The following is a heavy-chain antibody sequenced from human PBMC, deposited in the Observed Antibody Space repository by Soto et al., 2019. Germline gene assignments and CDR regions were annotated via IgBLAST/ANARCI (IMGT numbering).Heavy chain of an antibody. V-gene: IGHV3-30-3*01. CDR1: GFTFSSYA. Sequence: QVQLVESGGGVVQPGRSLRLSCAASGFTFSSYAMHWVRQAPGKGLEWVAVISYDGSNKYYADSVKGRFTISRDNSKNTLYLQMTGLRAEDTAVYYRTLDRIVATVTPAGYYYGMDVWGQGNTVTVSS. J-gene: IGHJ6*02. D-gene: IGHD5-12*01. CDR3: TLDRIVATVTPAGYYYGMDV. CDR2: ISYDGSNK.